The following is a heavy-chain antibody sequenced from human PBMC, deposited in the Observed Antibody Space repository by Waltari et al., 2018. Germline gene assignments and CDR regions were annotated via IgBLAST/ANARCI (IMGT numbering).Heavy chain of an antibody. V-gene: IGHV4-34*01. CDR2: INHSGST. D-gene: IGHD3-3*01. J-gene: IGHJ6*03. CDR3: ARGGYDFWSGYYPYYYYMDV. CDR1: VGSFSGYY. Sequence: QVQLQQWGAGLLKPSETLSLTCAVSVGSFSGYYWSWIRQPPGKGLEWIGEINHSGSTNYNPSLKSRVTISVDTSKNQFSLKLSSVTAADTAVYYCARGGYDFWSGYYPYYYYMDVWGKGTTVTVSS.